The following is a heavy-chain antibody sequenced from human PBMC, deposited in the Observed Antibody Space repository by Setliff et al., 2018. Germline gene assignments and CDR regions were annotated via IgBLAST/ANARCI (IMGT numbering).Heavy chain of an antibody. V-gene: IGHV4-61*09. Sequence: TLSLTCSVSGGSVSSGSYYWSWIRQAAGKGLEWIGHVYTTGITYYNPSLKSRVTMSVDTSKNQFSLKLASVTAADTAVYYCARYPSKLPELGIYGWIDYWGLGTLVTVSS. CDR1: GGSVSSGSYY. D-gene: IGHD3-16*01. CDR2: VYTTGIT. CDR3: ARYPSKLPELGIYGWIDY. J-gene: IGHJ4*02.